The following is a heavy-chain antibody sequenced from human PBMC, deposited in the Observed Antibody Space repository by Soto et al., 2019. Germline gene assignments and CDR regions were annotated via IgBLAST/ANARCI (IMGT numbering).Heavy chain of an antibody. V-gene: IGHV3-23*01. D-gene: IGHD3-3*01. J-gene: IGHJ6*03. CDR1: GFTFSSYG. CDR3: ARVEGRDYDYSMDV. Sequence: GGSMRLSCVASGFTFSSYGMRWVRQAPGKGLQWVSSITGSGGDTYYIDSVRGRFTISRDNSKNTLYLEIDSLRAEDTATYYCARVEGRDYDYSMDVWGKGTPATVSS. CDR2: ITGSGGDT.